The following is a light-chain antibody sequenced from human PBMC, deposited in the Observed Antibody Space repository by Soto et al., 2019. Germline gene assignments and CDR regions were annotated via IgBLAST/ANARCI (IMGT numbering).Light chain of an antibody. CDR2: AAA. Sequence: DIQMTQSPSSLSASVGDRVTITCRASQSISSYLNWYQQKPGKAPKLLIYAAASLQRGVPSSFSGSGSGTDFTLTISSLQPEDFATYYCQQSYSTPTFGGGTKVEIK. J-gene: IGKJ4*01. CDR3: QQSYSTPT. V-gene: IGKV1-39*01. CDR1: QSISSY.